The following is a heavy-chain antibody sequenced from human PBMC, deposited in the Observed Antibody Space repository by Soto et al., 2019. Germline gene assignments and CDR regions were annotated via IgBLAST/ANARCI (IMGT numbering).Heavy chain of an antibody. CDR3: ARDLGDYVWGSYRSGTLTRVA. J-gene: IGHJ5*02. CDR2: INSDGSST. D-gene: IGHD3-16*02. Sequence: EVQLVESGGGLVQPGGSLRLSCAASGFTFSSYWMHWVRQAPGKGLVWVSRINSDGSSTSYADSVKGRFTISRDNAKNTLYLQMNSLRAEDTAVYYCARDLGDYVWGSYRSGTLTRVAWGQGTLVTVSS. CDR1: GFTFSSYW. V-gene: IGHV3-74*01.